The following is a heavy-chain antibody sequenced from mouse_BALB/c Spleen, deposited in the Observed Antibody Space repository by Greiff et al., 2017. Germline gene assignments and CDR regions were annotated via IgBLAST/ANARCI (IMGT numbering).Heavy chain of an antibody. CDR3: ARGNYDYDGGGWFAY. CDR2: ISCYNGAT. D-gene: IGHD2-4*01. CDR1: GYSFTGYY. J-gene: IGHJ3*01. V-gene: IGHV1S34*01. Sequence: LVKTGASVKISCKASGYSFTGYYMHWVKQSPGKSLEWIGYISCYNGATSYNQKFKGKATFTVDTSSSTAYMQFNSLTSEDSAVYYCARGNYDYDGGGWFAYWGQGTLVTVSA.